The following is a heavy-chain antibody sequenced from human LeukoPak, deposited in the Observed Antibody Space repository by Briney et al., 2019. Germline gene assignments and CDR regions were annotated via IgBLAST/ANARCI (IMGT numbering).Heavy chain of an antibody. J-gene: IGHJ4*02. V-gene: IGHV1-2*02. CDR1: GYSFIGYF. Sequence: GASVKVSCRASGYSFIGYFIHWVRQAPGQGLEWLGRVNPNTGGTECSKKFQDRVTMTTDTAITTAYMELSTLRSDDTAVYYCARGRTTPHPTPSLVNWGQGTLVTVSS. D-gene: IGHD4-17*01. CDR3: ARGRTTPHPTPSLVN. CDR2: VNPNTGGT.